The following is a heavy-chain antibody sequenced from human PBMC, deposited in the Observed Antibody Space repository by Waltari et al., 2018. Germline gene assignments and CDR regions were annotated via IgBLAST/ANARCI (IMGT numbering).Heavy chain of an antibody. CDR2: IYPGDSDT. Sequence: EVQLVQSGAEVKKPGASLKISCKGSGYSFTSYWTGRFRQRPGKGLEWMGIIYPGDSDTRYSPSFQGQVTISADKSISTAYLQWSSLKASDTAMYYCARRSSSWYGNWFDPWGQGTLVTVSS. D-gene: IGHD6-13*01. CDR3: ARRSSSWYGNWFDP. J-gene: IGHJ5*02. V-gene: IGHV5-51*01. CDR1: GYSFTSYW.